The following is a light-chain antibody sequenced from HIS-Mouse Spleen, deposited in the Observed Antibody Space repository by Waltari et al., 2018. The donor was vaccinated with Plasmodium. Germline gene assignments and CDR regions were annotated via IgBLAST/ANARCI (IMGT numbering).Light chain of an antibody. CDR1: SIDVGGYNY. V-gene: IGLV2-11*01. CDR2: DVI. Sequence: QSALTQPRPVSGSPGQSVTISCTGTSIDVGGYNYVSWYQQHPGKAPKRMLYDVIMTPFWGPCRVSGSKSGNTASLTISGLQAEDEADYYCCSYAGSYTWVFGGGTKLTVL. J-gene: IGLJ3*02. CDR3: CSYAGSYTWV.